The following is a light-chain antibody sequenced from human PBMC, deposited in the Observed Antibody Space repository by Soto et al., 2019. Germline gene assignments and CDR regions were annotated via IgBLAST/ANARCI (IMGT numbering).Light chain of an antibody. Sequence: DIVMTQSPDSLAVSLGERATINCKSSQSILYSSNNKNLLGWYQQKPGQPPKLLIYWASTRESGVPDRFSGSGSGTDFTITISSLQAEDGAVYYCQQYYTTPVTFGQGTKVEIK. J-gene: IGKJ1*01. V-gene: IGKV4-1*01. CDR2: WAS. CDR3: QQYYTTPVT. CDR1: QSILYSSNNKNL.